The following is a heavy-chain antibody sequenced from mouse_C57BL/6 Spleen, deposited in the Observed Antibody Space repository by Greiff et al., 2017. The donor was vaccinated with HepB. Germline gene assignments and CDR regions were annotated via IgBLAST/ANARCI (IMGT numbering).Heavy chain of an antibody. CDR1: GYTFTDYN. D-gene: IGHD1-1*01. Sequence: EVQLQQSGPELVKPGASVKMSCKASGYTFTDYNMHWVKQSHGKSLEWIGYINPNNGGTSYNQKFKGKATLTVSKSSSTAYMELRSLTSEDSAVYYCARWGTTVVVPFDYWGQGTTLTVSS. CDR2: INPNNGGT. CDR3: ARWGTTVVVPFDY. J-gene: IGHJ2*01. V-gene: IGHV1-22*01.